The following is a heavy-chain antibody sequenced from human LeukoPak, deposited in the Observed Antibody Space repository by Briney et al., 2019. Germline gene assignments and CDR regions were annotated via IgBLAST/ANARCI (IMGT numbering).Heavy chain of an antibody. CDR1: GGSVSDYY. V-gene: IGHV4-59*02. J-gene: IGHJ4*01. Sequence: KPSETLSLTCTVSGGSVSDYYWSWIRQSPGKGLEWIGYIYYTGSSSYNPSLRSRVTISADTSKNQFSLKLSPVTAADTAVYYCASRKLGNDYWGQGTLVTVSS. CDR3: ASRKLGNDY. CDR2: IYYTGSS. D-gene: IGHD7-27*01.